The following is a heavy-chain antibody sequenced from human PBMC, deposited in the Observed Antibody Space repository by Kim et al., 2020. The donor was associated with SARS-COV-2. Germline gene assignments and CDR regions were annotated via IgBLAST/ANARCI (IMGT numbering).Heavy chain of an antibody. CDR2: IYYSGST. Sequence: LSLTCTVSGGSISSGGYYWSWVRQHPGKGLEWIGYIYYSGSTSYNPSLKSRVTISIDTSENQFSLNLSSVTAADTAVYYCAGGGVGATIWAFDIWGQGTVVTVSS. D-gene: IGHD1-26*01. CDR3: AGGGVGATIWAFDI. V-gene: IGHV4-31*03. CDR1: GGSISSGGYY. J-gene: IGHJ3*02.